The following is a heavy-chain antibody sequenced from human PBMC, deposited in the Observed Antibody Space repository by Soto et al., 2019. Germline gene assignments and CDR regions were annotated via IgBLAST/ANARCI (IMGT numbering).Heavy chain of an antibody. V-gene: IGHV3-30*18. Sequence: HPGGSLRLSCEVSGFRFTSYGVHWVRRAPGKGLEGVALISDDGRNTFYPDSVKGRFSISRDNSKNTVYLQMNSLRAEDTAVYYCAKDPRGNGDVTHYYNGMDVWGQGTTVTVPS. J-gene: IGHJ6*02. CDR2: ISDDGRNT. D-gene: IGHD4-17*01. CDR1: GFRFTSYG. CDR3: AKDPRGNGDVTHYYNGMDV.